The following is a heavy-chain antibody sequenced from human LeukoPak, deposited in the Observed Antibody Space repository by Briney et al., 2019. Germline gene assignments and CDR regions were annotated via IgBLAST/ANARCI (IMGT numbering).Heavy chain of an antibody. CDR1: GFTFSSYS. D-gene: IGHD2-15*01. Sequence: GGSLRLSCVASGFTFSSYSMNWVRQAPGKGPEWVSSISSDSNYIYYADSVKGRFTISRDNAKNSLYLQMNSLRAEDTAIYYCARDYRRWSEYWGQGTLVTVSS. V-gene: IGHV3-21*01. CDR3: ARDYRRWSEY. CDR2: ISSDSNYI. J-gene: IGHJ4*02.